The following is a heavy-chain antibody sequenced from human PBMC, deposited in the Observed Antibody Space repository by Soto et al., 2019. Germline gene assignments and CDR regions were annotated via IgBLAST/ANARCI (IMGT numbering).Heavy chain of an antibody. CDR3: ARESEELTSNFDY. CDR1: GFTFTRYS. J-gene: IGHJ4*02. D-gene: IGHD1-7*01. CDR2: TSSTTNYI. V-gene: IGHV3-21*01. Sequence: GGSLRLSCAASGFTFTRYSMNWVRQAPGKGLEWVSSTSSTTNYIYYADSMKGRFTVSRDNAKNSVYLEMNSLSAEDTAVYYCARESEELTSNFDYWGQGTLVTVSS.